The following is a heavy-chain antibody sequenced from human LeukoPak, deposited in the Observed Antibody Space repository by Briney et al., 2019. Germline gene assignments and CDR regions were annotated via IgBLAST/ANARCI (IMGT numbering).Heavy chain of an antibody. D-gene: IGHD3-10*01. V-gene: IGHV3-23*01. CDR2: ISGSGGST. CDR1: GFTFSSYA. Sequence: GGSLRLSCAASGFTFSSYAMSWVRQAPGKGLEWVSAISGSGGSTYYADSVKGRFTISRDNSKNTLYLQMNSLRADDTAVYYCAKQGAYGSGSYPGFDYWGQGTLVTVSS. J-gene: IGHJ4*02. CDR3: AKQGAYGSGSYPGFDY.